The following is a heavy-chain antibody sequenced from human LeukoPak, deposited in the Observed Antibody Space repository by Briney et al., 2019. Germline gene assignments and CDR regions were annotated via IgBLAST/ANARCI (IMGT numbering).Heavy chain of an antibody. Sequence: SETLSLTCTLSGASITVHYWSWIRQPPGKGLEWIGFIYYSGTTNYNPSLKSRVTTSVDTSKNQFSLILSSVTAADTAVYYCARHLGGGIYLDYWGQGTLVTVSS. CDR2: IYYSGTT. V-gene: IGHV4-59*08. CDR1: GASITVHY. J-gene: IGHJ4*02. D-gene: IGHD3-16*01. CDR3: ARHLGGGIYLDY.